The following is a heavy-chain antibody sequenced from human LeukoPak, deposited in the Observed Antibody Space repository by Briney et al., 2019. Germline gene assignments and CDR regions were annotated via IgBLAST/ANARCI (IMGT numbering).Heavy chain of an antibody. CDR2: ISGSGGST. V-gene: IGHV3-23*01. J-gene: IGHJ4*02. D-gene: IGHD3-22*01. Sequence: RTGGSLRLSCAASGFTFSSYAMSWVRQAPGKGLEWVSAISGSGGSTYYADSVKGRFTISRDNSKNTLYLRMNSLRAEDTAVYYCAKDLIEYDSSGPFDYWGQGTLVTVSS. CDR3: AKDLIEYDSSGPFDY. CDR1: GFTFSSYA.